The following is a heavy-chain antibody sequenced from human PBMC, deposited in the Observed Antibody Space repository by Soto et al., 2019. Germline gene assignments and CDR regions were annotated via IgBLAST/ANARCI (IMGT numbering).Heavy chain of an antibody. CDR3: AKDPRSSGWYGDDAFDI. J-gene: IGHJ3*02. CDR2: ISGSGGST. CDR1: GFTFSSYA. V-gene: IGHV3-23*01. Sequence: GSLRLSCAASGFTFSSYAMSWVRQAPGKGLEWVSAISGSGGSTYYADSVKGRFTISRDNSKNTLYLQMNSLRAEDTAVYYCAKDPRSSGWYGDDAFDIWGQGTMVTVSS. D-gene: IGHD6-19*01.